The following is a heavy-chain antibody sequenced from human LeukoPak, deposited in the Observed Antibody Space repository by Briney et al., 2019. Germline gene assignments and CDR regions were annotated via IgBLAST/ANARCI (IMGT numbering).Heavy chain of an antibody. Sequence: GASVKVSCKASGYTFTSYDINWVRQATGQGLEWMGWMNPNSGNTGYAQKFQGRVTMTRNTSISTAYMGLSSLRSEDTAVYYCARVYSSSLTYYYYYYYMDVWGKGTTVTVSS. D-gene: IGHD6-6*01. CDR1: GYTFTSYD. V-gene: IGHV1-8*01. J-gene: IGHJ6*03. CDR3: ARVYSSSLTYYYYYYYMDV. CDR2: MNPNSGNT.